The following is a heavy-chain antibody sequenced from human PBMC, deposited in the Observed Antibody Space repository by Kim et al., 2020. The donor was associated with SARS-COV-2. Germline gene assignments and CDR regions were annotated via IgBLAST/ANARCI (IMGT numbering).Heavy chain of an antibody. D-gene: IGHD4-17*01. V-gene: IGHV4-59*01. CDR2: IYYSGST. CDR1: GGSISSYY. J-gene: IGHJ6*02. Sequence: SETLSLTCTVSGGSISSYYWSWIRQPPGKGLEWIGYIYYSGSTNYNPSLKSRVTISVDTSKNQFSLKLSSVTAADTAVYYCARGVTMTTVTFDPRTPYYYCYGMDVWGQGTTVTVSS. CDR3: ARGVTMTTVTFDPRTPYYYCYGMDV.